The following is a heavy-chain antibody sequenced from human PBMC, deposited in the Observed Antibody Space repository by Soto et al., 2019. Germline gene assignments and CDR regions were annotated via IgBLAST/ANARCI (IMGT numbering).Heavy chain of an antibody. D-gene: IGHD3-10*01. CDR1: GGSFSGYY. Sequence: SETLSLTCAVYGGSFSGYYWSWIRQAPGKGLEWIGEINHSGSTNYNPSLKRRVTISVDTSKNQFSLKLSSVTAADTAVYYCARGRPLYGSGSYYSSYSYMDVRGQGTTLTVSS. V-gene: IGHV4-34*01. J-gene: IGHJ6*03. CDR2: INHSGST. CDR3: ARGRPLYGSGSYYSSYSYMDV.